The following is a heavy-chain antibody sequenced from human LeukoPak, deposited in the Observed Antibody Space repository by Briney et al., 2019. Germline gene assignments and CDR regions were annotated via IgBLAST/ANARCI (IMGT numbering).Heavy chain of an antibody. Sequence: SETLSLTCTVSGGSISSYYWSWIRQPPGEGLEWIGYIYYSGNTNYNPSLKSRVTISVDTSKNQFSLNLSSVTAADTAVYFCARGGQQLKGFDYWGQGTLVAVSS. CDR1: GGSISSYY. CDR3: ARGGQQLKGFDY. V-gene: IGHV4-59*01. J-gene: IGHJ4*02. CDR2: IYYSGNT. D-gene: IGHD6-13*01.